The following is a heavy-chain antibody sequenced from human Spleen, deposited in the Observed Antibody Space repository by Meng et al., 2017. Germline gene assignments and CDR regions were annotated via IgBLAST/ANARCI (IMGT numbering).Heavy chain of an antibody. CDR2: IYKSGST. J-gene: IGHJ6*02. V-gene: IGHV4-38-2*01. Sequence: GSLRLSCAVSGYSITGSYNWGWIRQSPGKGLEWIGSIYKSGSTYYNPSLKSRVTMSADTSKNQLSLKLTSVTAADTAVYYCAGGAVVTLIFYHAMDVWGQGTTVTVSS. CDR3: AGGAVVTLIFYHAMDV. CDR1: GYSITGSYN. D-gene: IGHD2-21*02.